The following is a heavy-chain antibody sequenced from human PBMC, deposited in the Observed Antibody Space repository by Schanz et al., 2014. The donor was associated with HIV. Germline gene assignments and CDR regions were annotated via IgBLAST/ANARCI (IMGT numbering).Heavy chain of an antibody. J-gene: IGHJ4*02. D-gene: IGHD3-10*01. Sequence: EVQLLESGGGLVQPGGSLRLSCAVSGFTITSYGMSWVRQAPGKGLEWVSTISAGVGTASYADSVNGRFTISRDNSKNTLYLQMTTLRTEDTAVYYCARVFGRTYGLPDYWGQGTLVTVSS. CDR3: ARVFGRTYGLPDY. CDR2: ISAGVGTA. CDR1: GFTITSYG. V-gene: IGHV3-23*01.